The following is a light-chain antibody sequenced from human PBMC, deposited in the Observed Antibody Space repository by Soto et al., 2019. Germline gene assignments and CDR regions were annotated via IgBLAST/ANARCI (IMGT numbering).Light chain of an antibody. Sequence: QSALTQPASVSGSPGQSITISCTGTSSDVGGYNYVSWYQQHPGKAPKLMIYEVSNRPSGVSNRFSGSKSGNTASLTISGLQAEDEADYYCGTWDNSLSAYVFGAGTKLTVL. V-gene: IGLV2-14*01. CDR2: EVS. J-gene: IGLJ1*01. CDR3: GTWDNSLSAYV. CDR1: SSDVGGYNY.